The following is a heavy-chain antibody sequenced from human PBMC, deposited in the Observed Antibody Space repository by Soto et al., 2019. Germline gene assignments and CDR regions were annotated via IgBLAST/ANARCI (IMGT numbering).Heavy chain of an antibody. J-gene: IGHJ4*02. Sequence: GGSLRLSCVASGFALTTYTVSWVRQAPGKGLERVSSIIGSGGVTQYADSVRGRFTISRDNSENTLFLQMNGLRVDDTAIYYCAKDRHPDGLWDIDYWGQGTLVTVSS. D-gene: IGHD1-26*01. CDR3: AKDRHPDGLWDIDY. V-gene: IGHV3-23*01. CDR1: GFALTTYT. CDR2: IIGSGGVT.